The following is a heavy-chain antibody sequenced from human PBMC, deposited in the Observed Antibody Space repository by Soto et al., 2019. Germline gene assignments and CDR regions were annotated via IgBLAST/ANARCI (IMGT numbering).Heavy chain of an antibody. CDR3: VRGTIAAAGRGGAFDI. CDR2: FYYSGST. V-gene: IGHV4-39*01. J-gene: IGHJ3*02. CDR1: GGSISSGGSS. D-gene: IGHD6-13*01. Sequence: PSETLSLTCAVSGGSISSGGSSWTWIRQPPGQGLEWIGLFYYSGSTHYNPSLKSRLTVSVDTSKNQFSLKVSSVTAADTAVYYCVRGTIAAAGRGGAFDIWGQGTMVTVSS.